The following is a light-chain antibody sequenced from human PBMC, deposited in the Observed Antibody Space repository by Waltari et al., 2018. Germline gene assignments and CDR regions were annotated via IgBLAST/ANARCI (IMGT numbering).Light chain of an antibody. CDR3: QQLNSYPLFT. V-gene: IGKV1-9*01. CDR1: QGISSY. CDR2: AAS. Sequence: DIQLTQSPSFLSASVGDRVTITCRASQGISSYLAWDQQKPGKDPKLLIYAASTLQNGVPPRFSGSGSGTEFHLPISTLQPEDFATYYCQQLNSYPLFTFGPGTKVDI. J-gene: IGKJ3*01.